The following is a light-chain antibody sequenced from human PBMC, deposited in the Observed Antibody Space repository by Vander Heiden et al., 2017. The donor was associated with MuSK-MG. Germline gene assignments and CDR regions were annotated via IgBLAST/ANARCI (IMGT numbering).Light chain of an antibody. CDR3: QQYDSYPPT. J-gene: IGKJ2*01. CDR2: DAS. Sequence: DIQMPQSPSSLSASVGDRVTITCQASQDISNYLDWYKQKPGKAPKLLIYDASNLESGVPSRFSGSGSGTDFTLTISCLQSEDIATYYCQQYDSYPPTFGQGTKVEIK. V-gene: IGKV1-33*01. CDR1: QDISNY.